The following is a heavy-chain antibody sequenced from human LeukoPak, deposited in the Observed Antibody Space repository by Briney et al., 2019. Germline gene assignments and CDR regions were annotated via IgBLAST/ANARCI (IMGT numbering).Heavy chain of an antibody. Sequence: GGSLRLSCAVSGFNFRDHWMHWVRQAPGKGLEWVSGISWNSGSIGYADSVKGRFTISRDNAKNSLYLQMNSLRAEDTAVYYCARGSSGWLFDYWGQGTLVTVSS. D-gene: IGHD6-19*01. CDR3: ARGSSGWLFDY. J-gene: IGHJ4*02. CDR1: GFNFRDHW. V-gene: IGHV3-9*01. CDR2: ISWNSGSI.